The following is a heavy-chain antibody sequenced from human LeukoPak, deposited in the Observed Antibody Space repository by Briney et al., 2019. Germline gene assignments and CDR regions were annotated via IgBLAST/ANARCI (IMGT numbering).Heavy chain of an antibody. CDR1: GGSISSSNYY. V-gene: IGHV4-39*01. J-gene: IGHJ4*02. Sequence: SETLSLTCTVSGGSISSSNYYWGWIRQPPGKGLEWIGEINHSGSTNYNPSLKSRVTRSVDTSKNQFSLKLSSVTAADTAVYYCARQRLRLRLDAFDYWGQGTLVTVSS. D-gene: IGHD5-12*01. CDR3: ARQRLRLRLDAFDY. CDR2: INHSGST.